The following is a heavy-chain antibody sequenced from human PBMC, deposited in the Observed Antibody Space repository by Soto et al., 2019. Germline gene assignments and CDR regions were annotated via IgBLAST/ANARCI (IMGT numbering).Heavy chain of an antibody. Sequence: ASVKVSCKASGYTFTCYYMHWVRQAPGQGLEWMGWINPNSGGTNYAQKFQGWVTVTRDTSISTAYMELSRLRSDDTAVYYCARTSSGSPQDYYYGMDVWGQGTTVTVSS. D-gene: IGHD1-26*01. J-gene: IGHJ6*02. CDR3: ARTSSGSPQDYYYGMDV. CDR2: INPNSGGT. CDR1: GYTFTCYY. V-gene: IGHV1-2*04.